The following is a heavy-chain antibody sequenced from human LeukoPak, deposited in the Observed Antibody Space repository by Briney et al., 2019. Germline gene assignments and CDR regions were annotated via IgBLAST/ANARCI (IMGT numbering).Heavy chain of an antibody. CDR1: GYLFTRYY. Sequence: ASVKVSCKASGYLFTRYYIHWVRQAPGQGLEWMGIINSDSGSTTYAQKFQGRVTVTRDTSTSTVYMELRGLKSEDTAVYYCARDLVVVVGPTLDYWGQGTLVTVSS. CDR3: ARDLVVVVGPTLDY. J-gene: IGHJ4*02. CDR2: INSDSGST. D-gene: IGHD2-15*01. V-gene: IGHV1-46*01.